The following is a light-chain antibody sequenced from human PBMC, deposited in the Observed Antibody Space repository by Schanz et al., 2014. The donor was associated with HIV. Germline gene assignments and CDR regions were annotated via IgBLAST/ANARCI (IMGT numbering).Light chain of an antibody. CDR3: QSYDSSLSGSGV. Sequence: QSVLTQPPSASGTPGQRVTISCSGSSSNIGSNTVNWYQQLPGTAPKLLIYGNSNRPSGVPDRFSGSRSGTSASLAITGLQAEDEADYYCQSYDSSLSGSGVFRGGTKLTVL. J-gene: IGLJ3*02. CDR2: GNS. V-gene: IGLV1-40*01. CDR1: SSNIGSNT.